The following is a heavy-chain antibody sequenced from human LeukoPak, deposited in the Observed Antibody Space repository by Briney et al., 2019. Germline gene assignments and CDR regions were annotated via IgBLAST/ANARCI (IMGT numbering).Heavy chain of an antibody. J-gene: IGHJ3*02. D-gene: IGHD4-23*01. V-gene: IGHV3-30*02. Sequence: PGGSLRLSCAASGFTFSGYGMHWVRQAPGQGLEWVAFIRFDGSNKYYADSVKGRFTISRDSSKNTLYLRMNSLRAEDTAVYYCAKDRGNPHDAFDIWGQGTMVTVSS. CDR3: AKDRGNPHDAFDI. CDR2: IRFDGSNK. CDR1: GFTFSGYG.